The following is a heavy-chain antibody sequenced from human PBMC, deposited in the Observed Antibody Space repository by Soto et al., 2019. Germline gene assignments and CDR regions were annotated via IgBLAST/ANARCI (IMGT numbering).Heavy chain of an antibody. V-gene: IGHV5-51*01. CDR1: GYDFSSYW. D-gene: IGHD5-12*01. J-gene: IGHJ4*02. CDR3: ARREKWHDFEY. Sequence: GESLKISCKGSGYDFSSYWIAWVRQMPGKGLEWMGMIYPGDSDTKYSPSFQGRVTISADRSTSTAYLHWGSLTASDTAMYFCARREKWHDFEYWGQGSLVTVSS. CDR2: IYPGDSDT.